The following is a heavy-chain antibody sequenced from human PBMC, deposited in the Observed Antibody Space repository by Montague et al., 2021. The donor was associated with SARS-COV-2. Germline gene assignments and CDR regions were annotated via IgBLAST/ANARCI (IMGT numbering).Heavy chain of an antibody. Sequence: SETLSLTCTVSGGSISSSSYYWGWIRQPSGKGLEWIGSIYYSGSTYYNPSLKSRVTISVDTSKNQFSLKLSSVTAADTAVYYCAREIGYCSSTSCYEGYAFDYWGQGTLVTVSS. J-gene: IGHJ4*02. CDR1: GGSISSSSYY. CDR3: AREIGYCSSTSCYEGYAFDY. CDR2: IYYSGST. D-gene: IGHD2-2*01. V-gene: IGHV4-39*02.